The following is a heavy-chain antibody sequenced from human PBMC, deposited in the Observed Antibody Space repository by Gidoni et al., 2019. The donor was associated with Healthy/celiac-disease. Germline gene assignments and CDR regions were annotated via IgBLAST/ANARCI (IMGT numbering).Heavy chain of an antibody. J-gene: IGHJ4*02. CDR2: IYYSGST. CDR1: GGSISSSSYY. Sequence: QMQLQESGPGLVKPSETLSLTCTVSGGSISSSSYYWGWIRPPPGKGLEWIGSIYYSGSTYYNPSLKSRVTISVDTSKNQFSLKLSSVTAADTAVYYCASRTVTADYWGQGTLVTVSS. V-gene: IGHV4-39*01. CDR3: ASRTVTADY. D-gene: IGHD4-17*01.